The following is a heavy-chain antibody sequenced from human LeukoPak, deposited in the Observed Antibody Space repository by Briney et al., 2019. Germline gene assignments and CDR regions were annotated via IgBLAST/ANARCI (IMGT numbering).Heavy chain of an antibody. J-gene: IGHJ4*02. CDR1: GASISSYY. V-gene: IGHV4-4*09. CDR2: IYTSGST. CDR3: ARHSYYYDSSGYLDY. D-gene: IGHD3-22*01. Sequence: PSETLSLTSTVSGASISSYYWSCIRLPPGKGLEWLGYIYTSGSTNYNPSLKSRVPISVDTSKNQFSLKLSSVTAADTAVYYCARHSYYYDSSGYLDYWGQGTLVTVSS.